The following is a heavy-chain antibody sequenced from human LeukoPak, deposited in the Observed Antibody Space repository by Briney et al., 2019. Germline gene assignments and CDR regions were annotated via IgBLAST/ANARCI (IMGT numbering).Heavy chain of an antibody. V-gene: IGHV3-23*01. Sequence: SGGSLRLSCAASGFTFSSYDMSWVRQAPGKGLEWVSGINKSGGGTYYADSVKGWFTMSRDNSKNTLFLQMNSLRAEDTAVYYCAKVTWSSSGSDYWGQGTLVTVSS. CDR1: GFTFSSYD. J-gene: IGHJ4*02. CDR2: INKSGGGT. CDR3: AKVTWSSSGSDY. D-gene: IGHD6-19*01.